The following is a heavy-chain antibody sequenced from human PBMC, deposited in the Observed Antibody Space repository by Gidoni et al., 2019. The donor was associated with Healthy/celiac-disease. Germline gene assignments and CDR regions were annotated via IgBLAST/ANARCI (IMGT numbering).Heavy chain of an antibody. Sequence: EVQLVESGGGLVQPGGSLKLSCAASGFTFSGSAMHWVRQASGKGLEWVGRIRSKANSYATAYAASVKGRFTISRDDSKNTAYLQMNSLKTEDTAVYYCTRHRSYDGIDWGQGTLVTVSS. J-gene: IGHJ4*02. V-gene: IGHV3-73*02. CDR2: IRSKANSYAT. CDR1: GFTFSGSA. CDR3: TRHRSYDGID. D-gene: IGHD3-22*01.